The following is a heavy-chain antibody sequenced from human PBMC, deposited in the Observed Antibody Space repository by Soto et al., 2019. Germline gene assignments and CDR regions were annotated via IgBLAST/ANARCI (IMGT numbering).Heavy chain of an antibody. Sequence: GGSLRLSCAASGFTFSSYSMHCVRQAPGKGLEWVSGISGSGGSGRGFYADPVKGRFTISRDNSKNTLYLEMNSLRAEDTAVYYCAKDLDDYSSAIDFWGQGTLVTVSS. CDR3: AKDLDDYSSAIDF. J-gene: IGHJ4*02. CDR1: GFTFSSYS. V-gene: IGHV3-23*01. CDR2: ISGSGGSGRG. D-gene: IGHD4-4*01.